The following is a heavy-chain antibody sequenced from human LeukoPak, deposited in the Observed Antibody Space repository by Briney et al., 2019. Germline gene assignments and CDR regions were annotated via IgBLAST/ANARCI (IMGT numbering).Heavy chain of an antibody. CDR1: GGSISSGGYS. J-gene: IGHJ4*02. CDR3: ARGFPYYGSGSYYNRFDY. Sequence: SETLSLTCAVSGGSISSGGYSWSWIRQPPGKGLEWIGYIYHSGSTYYNPSLKSRVTISVDTSKNQFSLKLSSVTAADTAVYYCARGFPYYGSGSYYNRFDYWGQGTLVTVSS. D-gene: IGHD3-10*01. CDR2: IYHSGST. V-gene: IGHV4-30-2*01.